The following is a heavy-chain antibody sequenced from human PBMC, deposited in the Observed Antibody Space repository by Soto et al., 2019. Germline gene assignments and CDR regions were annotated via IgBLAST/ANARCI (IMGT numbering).Heavy chain of an antibody. J-gene: IGHJ4*02. D-gene: IGHD3-22*01. CDR3: ARSSHYYDSIGTD. Sequence: SETLSLTCAVSGGSISSGGYSWSWIRQPPGKGLEWIGYIYHSGSTYYNPSLKSRVTISVDRSKNQFSLNLTSVTAADTAVYYWARSSHYYDSIGTDSGQATLVTVSS. CDR1: GGSISSGGYS. CDR2: IYHSGST. V-gene: IGHV4-30-2*01.